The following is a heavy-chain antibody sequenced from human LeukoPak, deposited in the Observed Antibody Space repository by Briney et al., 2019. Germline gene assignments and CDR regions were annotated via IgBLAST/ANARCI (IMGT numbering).Heavy chain of an antibody. J-gene: IGHJ6*03. CDR1: GFTFSSYW. Sequence: GGSLRLSCAASGFTFSSYWMSWVRQAPGKGLEWVANIKQDGSEKYYVDSVKGRFTISRDNAKNSLYLQMNSLRDEDTAVYYCARAGYCSSTSCYYYYYYMDVWGKGTTVTVSS. CDR3: ARAGYCSSTSCYYYYYYMDV. D-gene: IGHD2-2*01. CDR2: IKQDGSEK. V-gene: IGHV3-7*01.